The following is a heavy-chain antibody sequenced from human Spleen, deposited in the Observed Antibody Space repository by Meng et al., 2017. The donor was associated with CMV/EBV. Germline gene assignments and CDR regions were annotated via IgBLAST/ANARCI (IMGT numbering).Heavy chain of an antibody. V-gene: IGHV3-53*01. CDR1: GFTVSSNY. D-gene: IGHD3-22*01. Sequence: EVQLVGAGGGLIQPGGSLGLSCAASGFTVSSNYMSWVRQAPGKGLEWVSVIYSGGSTYYADSVKGRFTISRDNSKNTLYLQMNSLRAEDTAVYYCARNYDSSGFGYWGQGTLVTVSS. J-gene: IGHJ4*02. CDR2: IYSGGST. CDR3: ARNYDSSGFGY.